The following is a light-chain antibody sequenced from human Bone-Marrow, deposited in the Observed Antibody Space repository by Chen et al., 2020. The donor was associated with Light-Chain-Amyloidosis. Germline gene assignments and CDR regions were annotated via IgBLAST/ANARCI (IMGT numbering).Light chain of an antibody. Sequence: NFMLAQPHPVSESPGWTVIISSTRSSGSIATNYVQWYQQRPGSSPTTVIYEDDQRPSGVPDRFSGSIDRSSNSASLTISGLKTEDEADYYCQSYQGSSQGVFGGGTKLTVL. CDR3: QSYQGSSQGV. V-gene: IGLV6-57*01. J-gene: IGLJ3*02. CDR2: EDD. CDR1: SGSIATNY.